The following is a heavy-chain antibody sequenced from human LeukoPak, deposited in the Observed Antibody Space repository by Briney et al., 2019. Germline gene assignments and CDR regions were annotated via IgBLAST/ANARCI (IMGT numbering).Heavy chain of an antibody. Sequence: AASVKVSCKASGYTFTSYYMHWVRQAPGQGLEWMGIINPSGGSTSYAQKFQGRVTMTRDTSTSTAYMELSSLRSEGTAVYYCARRPVAGGWFDPWGQGTLVTVSS. J-gene: IGHJ5*02. CDR2: INPSGGST. D-gene: IGHD6-19*01. V-gene: IGHV1-46*01. CDR1: GYTFTSYY. CDR3: ARRPVAGGWFDP.